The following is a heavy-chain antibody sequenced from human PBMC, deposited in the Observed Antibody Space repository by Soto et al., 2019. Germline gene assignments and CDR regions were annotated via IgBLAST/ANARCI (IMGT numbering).Heavy chain of an antibody. CDR3: ARDSMVYGMDV. CDR1: GFTFSSYD. J-gene: IGHJ6*02. CDR2: IVTACDT. D-gene: IGHD2-8*01. V-gene: IGHV3-13*04. Sequence: GGSLRLSCAASGFTFSSYDMHWVRQATGKGLEWVSSIVTACDTYYPGSVKGRFTFSRENAKNSLYLQMNSLRAGDTAVYYCARDSMVYGMDVWGQGTTVTVSS.